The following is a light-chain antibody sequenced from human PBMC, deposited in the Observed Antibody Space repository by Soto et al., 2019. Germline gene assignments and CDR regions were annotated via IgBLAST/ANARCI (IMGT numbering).Light chain of an antibody. V-gene: IGLV2-14*03. J-gene: IGLJ2*01. Sequence: QSVLTQPASVSGSPGQSITISCTGSNSDIGNYNYVSWYQQHPGKAPKLMIYDVSNRPSGVSTRFSASKSGNTASLTISGLQAEDEADYYCNSYTSSTTVIFGGGTKLTVL. CDR3: NSYTSSTTVI. CDR2: DVS. CDR1: NSDIGNYNY.